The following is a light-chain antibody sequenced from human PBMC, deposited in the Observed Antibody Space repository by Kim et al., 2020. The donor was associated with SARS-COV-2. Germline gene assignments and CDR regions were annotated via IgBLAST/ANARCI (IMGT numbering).Light chain of an antibody. CDR3: QQNNNWPLT. Sequence: EVVMTQSPATLSVSPGERATLSCRASQSVRSNLAWYQVKPGQPPRLLIYGASTRATGIPARFSGSGSGTEFTLTISSLQSEDLAFYYCQQNNNWPLTFGGGTKVDIK. CDR2: GAS. J-gene: IGKJ4*01. V-gene: IGKV3-15*01. CDR1: QSVRSN.